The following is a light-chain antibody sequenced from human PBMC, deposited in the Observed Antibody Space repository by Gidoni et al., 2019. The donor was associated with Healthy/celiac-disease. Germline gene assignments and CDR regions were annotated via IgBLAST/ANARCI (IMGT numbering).Light chain of an antibody. CDR2: QDS. J-gene: IGLJ2*01. V-gene: IGLV3-1*01. Sequence: SYALTQPPSASVSPGQTASITCSGDKLGDKYGCWYQQKPGQSPVLVIYQDSKRPSGIPERFSGSNSGNTATLTISGTQAMDEADYYCQAWDSSTRAVFGGGTKLTVL. CDR3: QAWDSSTRAV. CDR1: KLGDKY.